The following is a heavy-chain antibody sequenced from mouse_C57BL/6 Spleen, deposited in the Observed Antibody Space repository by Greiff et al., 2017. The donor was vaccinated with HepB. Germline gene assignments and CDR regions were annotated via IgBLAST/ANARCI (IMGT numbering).Heavy chain of an antibody. CDR3: ARDEDYGSSYGFAY. J-gene: IGHJ3*01. Sequence: QVQLQQSGAELVKPGASVKISCKASGYAFSSYWMNWVKQRPGKGLEWIGQIYPGDGDTNYNGKFKGKATLTAAKSSSTAYMQLSSLTSEDSAVYFCARDEDYGSSYGFAYWGQGTLVTVSA. CDR2: IYPGDGDT. V-gene: IGHV1-80*01. CDR1: GYAFSSYW. D-gene: IGHD1-1*01.